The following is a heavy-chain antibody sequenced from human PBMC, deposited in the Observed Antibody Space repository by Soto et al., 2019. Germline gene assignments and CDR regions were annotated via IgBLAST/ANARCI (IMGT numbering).Heavy chain of an antibody. J-gene: IGHJ2*01. D-gene: IGHD2-15*01. CDR3: ASHRVDVAGHFDL. CDR2: IDSDGSGT. V-gene: IGHV3-74*01. CDR1: GFTFSNYW. Sequence: EVQLVESGGGLVQPGGSLRLSCAASGFTFSNYWMHWVRQAPGKGLVWVARIDSDGSGTSYVDSVKGRFTISRDNAKNTLSWQTSSLRAGVTAVYSFASHRVDVAGHFDLWGRGTLVTVSS.